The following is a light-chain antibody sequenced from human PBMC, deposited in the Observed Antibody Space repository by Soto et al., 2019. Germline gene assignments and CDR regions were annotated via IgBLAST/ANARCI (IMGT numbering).Light chain of an antibody. CDR3: QQSYSTPPIT. V-gene: IGKV1-39*01. CDR1: QSISSY. J-gene: IGKJ5*01. CDR2: AAS. Sequence: DIQMTQSPSSLSACVGDRVTVSCRGSQSISSYLNWYQQKPGKAPKLLIYAASSLQSGVPSRFSGSGSGTDFTLTISSLQPEDFATYYCQQSYSTPPITFGQGTRLEIK.